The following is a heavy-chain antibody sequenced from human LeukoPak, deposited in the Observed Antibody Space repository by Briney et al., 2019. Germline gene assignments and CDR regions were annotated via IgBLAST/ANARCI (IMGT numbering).Heavy chain of an antibody. V-gene: IGHV4-59*01. CDR2: MHYSGTT. Sequence: LRLSCTASGFTFGDYAMSWVRQAPGKGLEWIGYMHYSGTTNYNPSLKSRVTISVDTSKIQFSLKLSSVTAADTAVYYCARVSRWNDWAFEGWGQGTLVTVSS. CDR1: GFTFGDYA. D-gene: IGHD1-1*01. J-gene: IGHJ4*02. CDR3: ARVSRWNDWAFEG.